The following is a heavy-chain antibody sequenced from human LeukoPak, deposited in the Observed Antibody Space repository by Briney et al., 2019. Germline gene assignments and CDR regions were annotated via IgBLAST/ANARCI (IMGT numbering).Heavy chain of an antibody. CDR3: ARDLITMIVVVPRAFDI. CDR1: GYSISSGYY. D-gene: IGHD3-22*01. V-gene: IGHV4-38-2*02. J-gene: IGHJ3*02. Sequence: SETLSLTCDVSGYSISSGYYWGWIRQPPGKGLEWIGSSGSTYYNPSLKSRVTISVDTSKNQFSLKLNSVTAADTAVYYCARDLITMIVVVPRAFDIWGQGTMVTVSS. CDR2: SGST.